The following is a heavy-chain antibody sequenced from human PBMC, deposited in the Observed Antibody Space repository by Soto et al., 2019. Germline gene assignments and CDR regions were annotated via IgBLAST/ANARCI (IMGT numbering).Heavy chain of an antibody. CDR2: FMYSGFT. V-gene: IGHV4-39*01. D-gene: IGHD2-21*02. Sequence: QLQLQESGPGLVKPSETLSLTCTVSGDSISSSSYYWGWIRQPPGKGLQWIGSFMYSGFTYYNPSLKSRVTISVDTSKNQFSLTQTSVTAADTAVYYCVRQGPRAYCGGDCYGEIDYWGQGTLLTVSS. CDR3: VRQGPRAYCGGDCYGEIDY. CDR1: GDSISSSSYY. J-gene: IGHJ4*02.